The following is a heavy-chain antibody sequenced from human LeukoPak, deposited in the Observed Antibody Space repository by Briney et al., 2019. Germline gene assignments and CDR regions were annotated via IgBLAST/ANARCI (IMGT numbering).Heavy chain of an antibody. V-gene: IGHV3-30-3*01. CDR1: GFTFSSYA. CDR2: ISYDGSNK. CDR3: ARDFAAINPDCYFDY. J-gene: IGHJ4*02. D-gene: IGHD5-12*01. Sequence: GGSLRLSCAASGFTFSSYAMHWVRQAPGKGLEWVAVISYDGSNKYYADSVKGRFTISRDNSKNTPYLQMNSLRAEDTAVYYCARDFAAINPDCYFDYWGQGTLVTVSS.